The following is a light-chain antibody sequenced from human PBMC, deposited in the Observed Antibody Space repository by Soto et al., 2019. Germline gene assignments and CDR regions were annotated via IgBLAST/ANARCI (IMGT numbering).Light chain of an antibody. CDR3: QESYGTLPT. CDR2: GAS. J-gene: IGKJ5*01. CDR1: QSIDTY. V-gene: IGKV1-39*01. Sequence: IQMTQSAASLSAYVGDRVTITCRANQSIDTYLNWYQQKPGKAPQLLIYGASILQSGVPSRFTGSGSGTEFTLTVSSLQPEDFATYYCQESYGTLPTFGQRALLEIK.